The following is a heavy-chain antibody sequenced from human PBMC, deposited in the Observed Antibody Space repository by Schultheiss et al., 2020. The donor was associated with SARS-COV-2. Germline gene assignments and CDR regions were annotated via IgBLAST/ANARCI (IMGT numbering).Heavy chain of an antibody. CDR1: GGSISSGGYY. J-gene: IGHJ1*01. CDR2: IYYSGST. Sequence: SETLSLTCTVSGGSISSGGYYWSWIRQHPGKGLEWIGYIYYSGSTYYNPSLKSRVTISVDTSKNQFSLKLSSVTAADTAVYYCARDTYCSAGSCYSHFQHWGQGTLVTVSS. V-gene: IGHV4-31*03. D-gene: IGHD2-15*01. CDR3: ARDTYCSAGSCYSHFQH.